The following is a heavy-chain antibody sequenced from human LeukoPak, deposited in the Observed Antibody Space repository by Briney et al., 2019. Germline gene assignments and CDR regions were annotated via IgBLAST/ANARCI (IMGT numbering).Heavy chain of an antibody. CDR3: ARATVEMATIRAYYFDY. V-gene: IGHV3-30*14. Sequence: PGGSLRLSCAASGFTFSSYAMHWVRQAPGKGLEWVAVISYDGSNKYYADSVKGRFTISRDNSKDTLYLQMNSLRAEDTAVYYCARATVEMATIRAYYFDYWGQGTLVTVSS. CDR1: GFTFSSYA. CDR2: ISYDGSNK. D-gene: IGHD5-24*01. J-gene: IGHJ4*02.